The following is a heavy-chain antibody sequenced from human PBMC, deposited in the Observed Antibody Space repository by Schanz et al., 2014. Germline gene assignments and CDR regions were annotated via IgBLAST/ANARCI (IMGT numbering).Heavy chain of an antibody. J-gene: IGHJ4*02. CDR3: AKKVPAYNPFDS. V-gene: IGHV3-23*04. D-gene: IGHD1-1*01. CDR1: GLTFTSAW. Sequence: EVQLVESGGGLVKPGGSLRLSCATSGLTFTSAWMSWVRQAPGKGLEWVSAISGSGGSTYYADSVKGRFTISRDNSKNTLYLQMNSLRAEDTAVYYCAKKVPAYNPFDSWGQGTLVTVSS. CDR2: ISGSGGST.